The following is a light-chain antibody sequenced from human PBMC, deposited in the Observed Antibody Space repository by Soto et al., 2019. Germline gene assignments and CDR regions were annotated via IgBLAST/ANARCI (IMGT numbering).Light chain of an antibody. Sequence: QSVLAQPASVSGSPGQTISISCTGTSSDVGGYNAVSWYQHHPGKAPKLIIHEVTHRPAGVSGRFSASKSGNTASLTITGLQAEDEADYYCNSFRVNRLYVFGTGTKLTVL. CDR1: SSDVGGYNA. J-gene: IGLJ1*01. CDR2: EVT. V-gene: IGLV2-14*01. CDR3: NSFRVNRLYV.